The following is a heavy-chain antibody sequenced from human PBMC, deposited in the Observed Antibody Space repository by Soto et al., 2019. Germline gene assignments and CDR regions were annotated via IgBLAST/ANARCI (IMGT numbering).Heavy chain of an antibody. D-gene: IGHD2-8*01. CDR3: ARDGYGAYCDY. CDR1: GYTFTSYG. Sequence: QVQLVQSGAEVKKHGASVRVSCKASGYTFTSYGVSWVRQAPGHGLEWMGWISAYNDKTNYEQKLQGRVTMTTDPYTNTAYMELRSLKSDDKAVYYCARDGYGAYCDYWGQGTLVTVSS. J-gene: IGHJ4*02. V-gene: IGHV1-18*04. CDR2: ISAYNDKT.